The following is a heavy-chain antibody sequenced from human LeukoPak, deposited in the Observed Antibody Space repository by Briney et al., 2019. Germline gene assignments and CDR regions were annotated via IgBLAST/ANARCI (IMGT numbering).Heavy chain of an antibody. CDR1: GFTFSSYE. Sequence: GGSLRLSCAASGFTFSSYEMNWARQAPGKGLEWVSYISSSGSTIYYADSVKGRFTISRDNAKNSLYLQMNSLRAEDTAVYYCAGHDYGDSYYYYGMDVWGKGTTVTVSS. CDR2: ISSSGSTI. D-gene: IGHD4-17*01. V-gene: IGHV3-48*03. J-gene: IGHJ6*04. CDR3: AGHDYGDSYYYYGMDV.